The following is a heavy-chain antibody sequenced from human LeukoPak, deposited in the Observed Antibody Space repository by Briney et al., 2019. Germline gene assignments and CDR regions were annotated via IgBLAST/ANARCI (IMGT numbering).Heavy chain of an antibody. D-gene: IGHD3-16*01. J-gene: IGHJ4*02. CDR1: GYTFTGYC. Sequence: ASLKVSCKASGYTFTGYCMHWVRQAPGQGLEWMGWINPNSGDTKYAQKFQGRVTMTRDTSISTAYMELSRLRSDDTAVYYCATQRGSYLWGTDFDYWGQGTLVTVSS. CDR2: INPNSGDT. CDR3: ATQRGSYLWGTDFDY. V-gene: IGHV1-2*02.